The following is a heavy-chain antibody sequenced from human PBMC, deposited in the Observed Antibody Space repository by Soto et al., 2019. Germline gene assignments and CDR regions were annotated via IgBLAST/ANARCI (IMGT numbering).Heavy chain of an antibody. J-gene: IGHJ4*02. D-gene: IGHD1-1*01. V-gene: IGHV3-74*03. CDR3: ARDNNWSYDS. CDR2: IKLDGSRT. Sequence: TGGSLRLSCAASGFTFSSYWMHWVRQAPGEGLVWVSYIKLDGSRTKDADSVKGRFTISRDNARNTLYLRMNSLRAEDTAVYYCARDNNWSYDSWGRGTLVTVSS. CDR1: GFTFSSYW.